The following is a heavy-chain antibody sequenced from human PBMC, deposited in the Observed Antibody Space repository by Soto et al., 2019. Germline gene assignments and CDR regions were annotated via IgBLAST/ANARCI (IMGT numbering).Heavy chain of an antibody. J-gene: IGHJ3*02. D-gene: IGHD2-15*01. CDR2: ISYDGVNT. CDR3: ARGDCRCSSCYSEADAFDI. V-gene: IGHV3-30-3*01. Sequence: QVQLVESGGGVVQPGRSLRLSCTASGFSFSNYAMHWVRQAPGKGLQWLGVISYDGVNTYYADSVNGRLNMSRDNSKNTVYIQMNSLRGDDTSVYYCARGDCRCSSCYSEADAFDIWGQGKMVSVSS. CDR1: GFSFSNYA.